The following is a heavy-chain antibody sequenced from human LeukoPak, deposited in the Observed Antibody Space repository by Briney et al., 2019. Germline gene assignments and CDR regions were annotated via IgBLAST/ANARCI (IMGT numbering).Heavy chain of an antibody. V-gene: IGHV1-69*13. J-gene: IGHJ4*02. Sequence: ASVKVSCKASGGTFSSYTLNWVRQAPGQGLEWMGGIIPIFATADYAQKFQGRVTITADESTSTAYMELSSLRSEDTAVYYCARDPGVGAFDYWGQGTLVTVSS. CDR1: GGTFSSYT. CDR2: IIPIFATA. CDR3: ARDPGVGAFDY. D-gene: IGHD1-26*01.